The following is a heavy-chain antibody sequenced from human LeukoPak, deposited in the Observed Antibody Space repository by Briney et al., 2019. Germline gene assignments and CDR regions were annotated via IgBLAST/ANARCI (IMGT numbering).Heavy chain of an antibody. CDR1: GLTFSSYW. CDR3: ARVGERVAPIDY. Sequence: PGGSLRLSCAASGLTFSSYWMHWVRQAPGKGLVWVSRINSDGSSTSYADSVKGRFTISRDNAKNTLYLQMNSLRAEDTAVYYCARVGERVAPIDYWGQGTLVTVSS. CDR2: INSDGSST. D-gene: IGHD1-1*01. J-gene: IGHJ4*02. V-gene: IGHV3-74*01.